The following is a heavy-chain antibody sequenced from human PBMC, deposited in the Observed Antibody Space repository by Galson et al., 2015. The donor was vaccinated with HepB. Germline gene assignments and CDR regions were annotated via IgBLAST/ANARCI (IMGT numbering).Heavy chain of an antibody. D-gene: IGHD2-2*02. CDR2: INPNSGGT. J-gene: IGHJ5*02. V-gene: IGHV1-2*02. CDR1: GYTFTGYY. Sequence: SVKVSCKASGYTFTGYYMHWVRQAPGQGLEWMGWINPNSGGTNYAQKFQGRVTMTRDTSISTAYMELSRLRSDDTAVYYCARALVVVPAAIRGWFDPWGQGTLVTVSS. CDR3: ARALVVVPAAIRGWFDP.